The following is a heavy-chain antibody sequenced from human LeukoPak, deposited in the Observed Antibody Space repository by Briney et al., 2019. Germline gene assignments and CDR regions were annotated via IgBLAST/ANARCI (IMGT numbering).Heavy chain of an antibody. Sequence: GGSLRLSCAASGFTFSNYEMNWVRQAPGKGLEWVSTIRGSGESTHYADSVQGRFTISRDNSLYTVYLQMDSLRGDDTAVYYCAKDRISYTTSPGELSHWGQGTLVTVSS. CDR2: IRGSGEST. D-gene: IGHD3-10*01. V-gene: IGHV3-23*01. CDR3: AKDRISYTTSPGELSH. J-gene: IGHJ4*02. CDR1: GFTFSNYE.